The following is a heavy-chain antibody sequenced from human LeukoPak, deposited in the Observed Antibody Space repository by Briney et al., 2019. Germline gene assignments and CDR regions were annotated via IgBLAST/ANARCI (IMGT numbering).Heavy chain of an antibody. CDR1: GYTFTGYY. Sequence: ASVKVSCKASGYTFTGYYMHWVRQAPGQGLEWMGRINPNSGGTNYAQKFQGRVTMTRDTSISTAYMELSRLRSDDTAVYYCARTSGSYLINQFDYWGQGTLVTVSS. D-gene: IGHD1-26*01. CDR2: INPNSGGT. CDR3: ARTSGSYLINQFDY. V-gene: IGHV1-2*06. J-gene: IGHJ4*02.